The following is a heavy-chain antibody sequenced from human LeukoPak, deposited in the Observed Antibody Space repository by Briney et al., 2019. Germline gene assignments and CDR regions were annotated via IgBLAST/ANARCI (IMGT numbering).Heavy chain of an antibody. V-gene: IGHV3-7*01. D-gene: IGHD3-10*01. Sequence: GGSLRLSCAASGFPFSSYWMRWVRQAPGKGLEGVANIKNDGSEEYYVDSVKGRFTISRDNAKNSLFLQMNSLTVEDTAVYYCARAIRGSAVDTGDRWGQGTLVTVSS. CDR2: IKNDGSEE. J-gene: IGHJ4*02. CDR3: ARAIRGSAVDTGDR. CDR1: GFPFSSYW.